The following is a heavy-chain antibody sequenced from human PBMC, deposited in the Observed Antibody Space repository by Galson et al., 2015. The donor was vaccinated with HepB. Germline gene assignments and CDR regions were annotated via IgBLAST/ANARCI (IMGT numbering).Heavy chain of an antibody. J-gene: IGHJ4*02. CDR3: ARTRGAAAGIFDN. D-gene: IGHD6-13*01. CDR1: GFTFSSYC. Sequence: LRLSCAASGFTFSSYCMHWVRQVPGKGLVWVSRINSDGSYITYADSVKGRFTISRDNAKNTLYLQMNSPRAEDTALYYCARTRGAAAGIFDNWGQGSLVTVSS. CDR2: INSDGSYI. V-gene: IGHV3-74*01.